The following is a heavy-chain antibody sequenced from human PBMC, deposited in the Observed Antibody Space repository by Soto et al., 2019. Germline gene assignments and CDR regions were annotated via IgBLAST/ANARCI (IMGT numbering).Heavy chain of an antibody. Sequence: HPGGSLRLSCAASGFTFSSYWMHWVRQAPGKGLEWVSGISSSGGTTNHADSVKGRFIISRDNSKNMVYLQMDSLRAEDTAVYYCGCLAWFGDPVPPFDCWGQGIVVTVSS. CDR3: GCLAWFGDPVPPFDC. CDR2: ISSSGGTT. V-gene: IGHV3-23*01. D-gene: IGHD3-10*01. J-gene: IGHJ4*02. CDR1: GFTFSSYW.